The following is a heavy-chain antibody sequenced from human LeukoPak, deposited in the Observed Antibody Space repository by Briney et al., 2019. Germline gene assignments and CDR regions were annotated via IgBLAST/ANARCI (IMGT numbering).Heavy chain of an antibody. Sequence: PSETLSLTCAVYGGSFSGYYWSWIRQPPGKGLEWIGEINHSGSTNYNPSLKSRVTISVDTSKNQFSLKLSSVTAADTAVYYCARGGLFTAYFQHWGQGTLVTVSS. V-gene: IGHV4-34*01. J-gene: IGHJ1*01. CDR3: ARGGLFTAYFQH. CDR1: GGSFSGYY. D-gene: IGHD3-16*01. CDR2: INHSGST.